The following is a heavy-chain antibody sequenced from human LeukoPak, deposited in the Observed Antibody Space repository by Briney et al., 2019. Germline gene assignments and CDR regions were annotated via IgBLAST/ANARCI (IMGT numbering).Heavy chain of an antibody. Sequence: PSETLSLTCTVSGYSFSTTYYWGWIRQPPGKGLEWIGNFYQSGSADYNPSLTSRVAISLDTSKNQFSLRLSSLIAADTAVYYCGISTSATEYWGQGALVTVSS. CDR3: GISTSATEY. J-gene: IGHJ4*02. D-gene: IGHD3-10*01. CDR2: FYQSGSA. V-gene: IGHV4-38-2*02. CDR1: GYSFSTTYY.